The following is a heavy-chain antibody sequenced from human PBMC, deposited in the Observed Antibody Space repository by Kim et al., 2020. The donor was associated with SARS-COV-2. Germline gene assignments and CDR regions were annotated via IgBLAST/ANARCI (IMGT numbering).Heavy chain of an antibody. CDR3: ARDRPGTTPFDY. V-gene: IGHV6-1*01. Sequence: DYAVSVKRRITINPDTSKNQFSLPPNSVTPEDTAVYYCARDRPGTTPFDYWGQGNLVTVSS. J-gene: IGHJ4*02. D-gene: IGHD1-7*01.